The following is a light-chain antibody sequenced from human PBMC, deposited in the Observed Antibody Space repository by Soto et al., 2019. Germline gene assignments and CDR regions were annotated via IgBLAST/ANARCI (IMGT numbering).Light chain of an antibody. CDR1: PGTDANY. J-gene: IGKJ1*01. CDR3: QHSGDFRWT. Sequence: EVVVTQSPGTLSLSPGERATLSCRASPGTDANYLAWYQQKPGQAPRLLIYGASSRATGIPDRFSGSGSRTDFTLTISRLEPEDFSMYYCQHSGDFRWTFGLGTKVEVK. CDR2: GAS. V-gene: IGKV3-20*01.